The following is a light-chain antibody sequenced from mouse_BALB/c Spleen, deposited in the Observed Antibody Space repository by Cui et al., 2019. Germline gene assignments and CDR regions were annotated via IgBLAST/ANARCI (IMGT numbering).Light chain of an antibody. CDR3: QQGQSYPRT. Sequence: DIQMKQPPSSLSASLADTITITCLPSQNINVWLSWYQQKPGNIPKLLIYKASNLHTGVPSRFSGSGSGTGFTLTISSLQPEDIATYYCQQGQSYPRTFGGGTKLEIK. V-gene: IGKV10-94*01. CDR2: KAS. J-gene: IGKJ1*01. CDR1: QNINVW.